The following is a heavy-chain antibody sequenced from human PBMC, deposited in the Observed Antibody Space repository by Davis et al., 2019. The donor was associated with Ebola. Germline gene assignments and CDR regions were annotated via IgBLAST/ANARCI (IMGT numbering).Heavy chain of an antibody. D-gene: IGHD3-3*01. CDR2: ISSSSSYT. J-gene: IGHJ4*02. V-gene: IGHV3-11*06. Sequence: PGGSLRLSCAASGFTFSDYYMSWIRQAPGKGLEWVSYISSSSSYTNYADSVKGRFTISRDNAKNSLYLQMNSLRTEDTAVYYCARDPAIFGVVSRFDYWGQGTLVTVSS. CDR1: GFTFSDYY. CDR3: ARDPAIFGVVSRFDY.